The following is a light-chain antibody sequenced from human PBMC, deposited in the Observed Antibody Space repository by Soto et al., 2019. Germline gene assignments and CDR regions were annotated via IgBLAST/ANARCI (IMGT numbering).Light chain of an antibody. CDR1: QSVSSSD. Sequence: EIVLKQSPGTLYLSQGERATLSCSASQSVSSSDLAWYQQKPGQAPRLLIYVVSSRATGIPDRFSRSGSATDFTVPMSRLEPEDVAGYYCGKYGSSPLTFGGGIKAEIK. CDR2: VVS. CDR3: GKYGSSPLT. V-gene: IGKV3-20*01. J-gene: IGKJ4*02.